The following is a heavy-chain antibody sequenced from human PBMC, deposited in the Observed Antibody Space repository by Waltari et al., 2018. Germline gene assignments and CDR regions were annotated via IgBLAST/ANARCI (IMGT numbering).Heavy chain of an antibody. CDR2: IIPLFGTA. CDR1: GDIFRSYA. V-gene: IGHV1-69*01. J-gene: IGHJ6*02. Sequence: QVQLVQSGAEVKKPGSSVKVSCKASGDIFRSYAFNWVRQAPGQGLEWMGGIIPLFGTANYGQKFLDRVTITADESTSTAYMELSSLRSEDTAIYYCARSKGASYYYYYYMDVWGQGTAVTVSS. CDR3: ARSKGASYYYYYYMDV.